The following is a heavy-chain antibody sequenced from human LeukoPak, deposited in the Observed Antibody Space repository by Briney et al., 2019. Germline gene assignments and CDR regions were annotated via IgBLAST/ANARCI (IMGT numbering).Heavy chain of an antibody. J-gene: IGHJ5*02. Sequence: GASVKVSCKASGYTFTGYYMHWVRQAPGQGLEWMGWINPNSGGTNYAQKFQGRVTMTRDTSISTAYMELSRLRSDDTAVYYCARDWCSGGSCYPSNQDWFDPWGQGTLVTVSS. V-gene: IGHV1-2*02. CDR3: ARDWCSGGSCYPSNQDWFDP. CDR1: GYTFTGYY. D-gene: IGHD2-15*01. CDR2: INPNSGGT.